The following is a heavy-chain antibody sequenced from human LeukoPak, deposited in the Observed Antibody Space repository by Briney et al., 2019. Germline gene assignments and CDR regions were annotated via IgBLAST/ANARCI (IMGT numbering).Heavy chain of an antibody. CDR2: ITHSGNT. CDR1: GFSISSTYY. V-gene: IGHV4-38-2*01. CDR3: ARIDAPVATFDY. D-gene: IGHD2-21*01. Sequence: PSETLSFTCAVSGFSISSTYYGAWIRQTPGKGLEWIATITHSGNTYYISSLESRLTISLDTSKRHFSLRLTSVTAADTAVYYCARIDAPVATFDYWGLGTLVAVSS. J-gene: IGHJ4*02.